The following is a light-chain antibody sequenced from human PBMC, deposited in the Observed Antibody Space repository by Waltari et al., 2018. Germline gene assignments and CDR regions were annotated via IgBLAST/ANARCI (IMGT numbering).Light chain of an antibody. J-gene: IGLJ3*02. CDR2: RNN. Sequence: QSVLTQPPSASGTPGQTVTISCSGGDSNIARNSVNWYQKFPGAAPKLLIFRNNMLPSGVPDLFSGSKSGTSASLAISGVQSEHESDYSCAAWDDSRNGWVFGGGTKVAVL. CDR1: DSNIARNS. CDR3: AAWDDSRNGWV. V-gene: IGLV1-44*01.